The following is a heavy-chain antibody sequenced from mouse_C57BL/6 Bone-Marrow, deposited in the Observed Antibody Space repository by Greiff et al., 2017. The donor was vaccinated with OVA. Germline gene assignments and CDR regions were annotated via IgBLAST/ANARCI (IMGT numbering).Heavy chain of an antibody. J-gene: IGHJ4*01. CDR3: ASPYGSSPYYAMDY. CDR1: GYSFTGYF. CDR2: INPYNGDT. Sequence: EVQLQESGPELVKPGDSVKISCKASGYSFTGYFMNWVMQSHGKSLEWIGRINPYNGDTFYNQKFKGKATLTVDKSSSTAHMELRSLTSEDSAVYYCASPYGSSPYYAMDYWGQGTSVTVSS. V-gene: IGHV1-20*01. D-gene: IGHD1-1*01.